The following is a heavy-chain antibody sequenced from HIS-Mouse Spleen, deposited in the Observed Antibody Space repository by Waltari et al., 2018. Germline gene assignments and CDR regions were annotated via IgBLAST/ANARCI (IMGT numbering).Heavy chain of an antibody. D-gene: IGHD3-3*01. Sequence: QVQLQESGPGLVEPSETLSLTCTVSGGSISSYYWSWIWPPAGEGREAVGRIYTSGSTNYNPSLKSRVTMSVDTSKNQFSLKLSSVTAADTAVYYCARDFHDFWSGYYGGDKKHDAFDIWGQGTMVTVSS. V-gene: IGHV4-4*07. CDR3: ARDFHDFWSGYYGGDKKHDAFDI. CDR1: GGSISSYY. J-gene: IGHJ3*02. CDR2: IYTSGST.